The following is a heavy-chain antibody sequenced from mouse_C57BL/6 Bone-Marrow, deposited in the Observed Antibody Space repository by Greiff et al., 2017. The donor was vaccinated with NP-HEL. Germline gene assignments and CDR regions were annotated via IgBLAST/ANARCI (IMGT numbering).Heavy chain of an antibody. D-gene: IGHD1-1*01. V-gene: IGHV1-26*01. CDR1: GYTFTDSY. CDR2: INPNNGGT. Sequence: QLQQSGPALVKPGASVKISCKASGYTFTDSYMNWVKQSHGKSLEWIGDINPNNGGTSYNQKFKGKATLTVDKSSSTAYMELRSLTSEDSAVYYCARDGSPLWGYFDVWGTGTTGTVSS. CDR3: ARDGSPLWGYFDV. J-gene: IGHJ1*03.